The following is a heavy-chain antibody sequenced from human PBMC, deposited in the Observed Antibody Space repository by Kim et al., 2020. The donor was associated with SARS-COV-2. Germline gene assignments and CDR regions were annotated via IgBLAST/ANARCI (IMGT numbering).Heavy chain of an antibody. J-gene: IGHJ4*02. CDR1: GGSISSSSYY. CDR3: ARIPRGGRPQYCSSTSCYAV. D-gene: IGHD2-2*01. CDR2: IYYSGST. V-gene: IGHV4-39*01. Sequence: SETLSLTCTVSGGSISSSSYYWGWIRQPPGKGLEWIGSIYYSGSTYYNPSLKSRVTISVDTSKNQFSLKLSSVTAADTAVYYCARIPRGGRPQYCSSTSCYAVWGQGTLVTVSS.